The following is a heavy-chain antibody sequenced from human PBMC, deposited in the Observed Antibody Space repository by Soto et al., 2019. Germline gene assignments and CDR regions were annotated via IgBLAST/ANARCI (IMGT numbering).Heavy chain of an antibody. CDR1: GFTFSSYA. V-gene: IGHV3-23*01. Sequence: EVQLLESGGGLVQPGGSLRLSCAASGFTFSSYAMSWVRQAPGKGLEWVSAISGSGVSTYYAGSVKGRFTISRDNSKNTLYLQMNGLRAEDTAVYYCAKDPNYYYYYMDVWGKGTTVTVSS. CDR2: ISGSGVST. J-gene: IGHJ6*03. CDR3: AKDPNYYYYYMDV.